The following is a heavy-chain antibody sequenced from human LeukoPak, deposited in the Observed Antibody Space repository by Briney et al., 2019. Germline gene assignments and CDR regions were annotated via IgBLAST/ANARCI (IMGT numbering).Heavy chain of an antibody. CDR3: ARNGYSGYDSSRYYYYGMDV. D-gene: IGHD5-12*01. J-gene: IGHJ6*02. V-gene: IGHV1-3*01. CDR1: GYTFTSYA. Sequence: ASVNLSCKASGYTFTSYAMHWVRQAPGQRLGWMGWINAGNGNTKYSQKCQGRVTITRDTSASTAYMELSSLRSEDTAVYYCARNGYSGYDSSRYYYYGMDVWGQGTTVTVSS. CDR2: INAGNGNT.